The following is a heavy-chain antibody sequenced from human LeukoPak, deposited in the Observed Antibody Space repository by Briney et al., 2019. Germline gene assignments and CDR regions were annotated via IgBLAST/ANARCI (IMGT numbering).Heavy chain of an antibody. CDR1: GGTFSSYA. V-gene: IGHV1-69*05. CDR3: ARAGLRFLEWLPLDY. Sequence: ASVKVSCKASGGTFSSYAISWVRQAPGQGLEWMGGIIPIFGTANYAQKFQGRVTITTDESTSIAYMELSSLRSEDTAVYYCARAGLRFLEWLPLDYWGQGTLVTVSS. D-gene: IGHD3-3*01. J-gene: IGHJ4*02. CDR2: IIPIFGTA.